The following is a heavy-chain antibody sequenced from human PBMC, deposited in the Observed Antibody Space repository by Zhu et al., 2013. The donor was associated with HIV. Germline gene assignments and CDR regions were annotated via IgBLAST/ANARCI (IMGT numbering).Heavy chain of an antibody. CDR1: GGTFSSYA. J-gene: IGHJ3*02. D-gene: IGHD3-22*01. Sequence: QVQLVQSGAEVKKPGSSVKVSCKASGGTFSSYAISWVRQAPGQGLEWMGGIIPIFGTANYAQKFQGRVTITADESTSTAYMELSSLRSEDTAVYYCARDQYYYDSSGYSPNAFDIWGQGTMVTVSS. CDR3: ARDQYYYDSSGYSPNAFDI. CDR2: IIPIFGTA. V-gene: IGHV1-69*12.